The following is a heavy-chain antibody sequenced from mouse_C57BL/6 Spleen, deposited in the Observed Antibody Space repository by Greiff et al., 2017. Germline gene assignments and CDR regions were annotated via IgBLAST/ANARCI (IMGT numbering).Heavy chain of an antibody. D-gene: IGHD1-1*01. CDR1: GYTFTDYY. CDR3: ATYYYGTSWFAD. J-gene: IGHJ3*01. CDR2: IYPGNGNT. V-gene: IGHV1-76*01. Sequence: QVQLQQSGAELVRPGASVKLSCKASGYTFTDYYINWVKQRPGQGLEWIARIYPGNGNTYYNEKFKGKATLTAEKSSSTAYMQLSSLTSEDSAVYFCATYYYGTSWFADRGKGALVTVA.